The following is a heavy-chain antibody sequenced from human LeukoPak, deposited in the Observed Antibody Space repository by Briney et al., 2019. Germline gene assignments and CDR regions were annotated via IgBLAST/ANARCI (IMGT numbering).Heavy chain of an antibody. CDR1: GFTFSGYW. CDR3: VRDGYSYGFMLAFDI. V-gene: IGHV3-74*01. Sequence: PGGSLRLSCAASGFTFSGYWMHWVRQAPGKGLVWVSRINSDGSSTSYADSVKGRFTISRDSAKNTLYLQMNSPRAEDTAVYYCVRDGYSYGFMLAFDIWGLGTRVTVSS. CDR2: INSDGSST. D-gene: IGHD5-18*01. J-gene: IGHJ3*02.